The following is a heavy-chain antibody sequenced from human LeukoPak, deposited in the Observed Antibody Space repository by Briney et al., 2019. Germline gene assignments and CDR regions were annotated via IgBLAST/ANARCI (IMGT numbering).Heavy chain of an antibody. J-gene: IGHJ6*03. CDR2: IYCSGST. CDR1: GGSISSYY. D-gene: IGHD5-18*01. V-gene: IGHV4-59*01. CDR3: ASWFGYSYGFDYYYMDV. Sequence: PSETLSLTCTVSGGSISSYYWSWIRQPPEKGLEWIGYIYCSGSTNYNPSLKSRVTTSVDTSKNRFSLKLSSVTAADTAVYYCASWFGYSYGFDYYYMDVWGKGTTVTVSS.